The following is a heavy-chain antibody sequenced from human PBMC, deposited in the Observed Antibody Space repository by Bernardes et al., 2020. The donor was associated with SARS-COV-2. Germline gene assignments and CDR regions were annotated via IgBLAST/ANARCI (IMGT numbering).Heavy chain of an antibody. V-gene: IGHV3-33*01. CDR2: IWYDGSNK. CDR3: ASISSDSRGWYHFDS. Sequence: GSLRLSCAASGFTFSSSGMHWVRQAPGKGLEWVAVIWYDGSNKYYADSVKGRFTISRATAENTLYLQMISLRPEDTAVYFCASISSDSRGWYHFDSWGQGTLVTVSS. CDR1: GFTFSSSG. D-gene: IGHD6-19*01. J-gene: IGHJ4*02.